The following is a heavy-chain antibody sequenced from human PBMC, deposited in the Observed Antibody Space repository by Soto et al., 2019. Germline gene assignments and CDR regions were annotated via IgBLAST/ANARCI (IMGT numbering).Heavy chain of an antibody. Sequence: SETLSLTCAVSGYSISSGYYWGWIRQPPGKGLEWIGSIFHSGSTSYNPSLKSRVTISIDKSKNQFSLKLSSVTATDTAVYYCARQSLYSQLTGTTSRWFDPWGQGTLVTVSS. CDR2: IFHSGST. D-gene: IGHD1-7*01. CDR1: GYSISSGYY. V-gene: IGHV4-38-2*01. J-gene: IGHJ5*02. CDR3: ARQSLYSQLTGTTSRWFDP.